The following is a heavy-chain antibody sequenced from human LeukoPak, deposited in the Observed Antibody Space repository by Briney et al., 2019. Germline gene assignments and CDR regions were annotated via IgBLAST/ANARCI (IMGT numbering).Heavy chain of an antibody. Sequence: SVKVSCKASGGTFSSYAISWVRQAPGQGLEWMGGIIPIFGTANYAQKLQGRVTITTDESTSTAYMELSSLRSEDTAVYYCARERGYSYGYPDYWGQGTLVTVSS. CDR3: ARERGYSYGYPDY. D-gene: IGHD5-18*01. CDR2: IIPIFGTA. CDR1: GGTFSSYA. V-gene: IGHV1-69*05. J-gene: IGHJ4*02.